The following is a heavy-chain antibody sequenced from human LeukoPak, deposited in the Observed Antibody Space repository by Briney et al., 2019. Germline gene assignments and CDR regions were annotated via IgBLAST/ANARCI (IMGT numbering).Heavy chain of an antibody. CDR2: LNWNGGSA. D-gene: IGHD3-9*01. CDR3: AREKRGNDWYYFDY. V-gene: IGHV3-20*04. Sequence: GGSLRLSCAGSGFTFDDYGMSWVRQAPGKGLEWVSGLNWNGGSARYTDSVKGRFTVSRDNAKNSLYLQMNSLRAEDTAFYYSAREKRGNDWYYFDYWGQGTLVTVSS. CDR1: GFTFDDYG. J-gene: IGHJ4*02.